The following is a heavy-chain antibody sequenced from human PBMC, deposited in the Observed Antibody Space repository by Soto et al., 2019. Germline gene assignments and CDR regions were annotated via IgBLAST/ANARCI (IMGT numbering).Heavy chain of an antibody. J-gene: IGHJ6*02. CDR2: INHSGST. CDR3: AGYYYGSGNGNGQDYYGMDV. D-gene: IGHD3-10*01. CDR1: GGSFSGYY. Sequence: PSETLSLTCAVYGGSFSGYYWSWIRQPPGKGLEWIGEINHSGSTNYNPSLKSRVTISVDTSKNQFSLKLSSVTAADTAVYYCAGYYYGSGNGNGQDYYGMDVWGQGTTVT. V-gene: IGHV4-34*01.